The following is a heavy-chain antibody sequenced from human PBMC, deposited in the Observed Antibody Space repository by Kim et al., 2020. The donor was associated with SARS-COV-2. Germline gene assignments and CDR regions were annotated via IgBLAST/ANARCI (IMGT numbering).Heavy chain of an antibody. J-gene: IGHJ6*02. D-gene: IGHD3-10*01. CDR2: ISYDGSNK. Sequence: GGSLRLSCAASGFTFSSYGMHWVRQAPGKGLEWVAVISYDGSNKYYADSVKGRFTISRDNSKNTLYLQMNSLRAEDTAVYYCAKSENVWFGELFQRLRGMDVWGQGTTVTVSS. V-gene: IGHV3-30*18. CDR1: GFTFSSYG. CDR3: AKSENVWFGELFQRLRGMDV.